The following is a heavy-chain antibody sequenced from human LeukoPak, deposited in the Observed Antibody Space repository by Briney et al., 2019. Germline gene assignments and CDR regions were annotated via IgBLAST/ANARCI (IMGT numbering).Heavy chain of an antibody. V-gene: IGHV3-23*01. Sequence: GGSLRLSCAASGFTFSSYAMSWVRQAPGKGLEWVSAISGSGGSTYYADSVKGRFTISRDNSKNTLYLQMNSLRAEDTAVYYCARAEYYYGSGSYLHYYYMDVWGKGATVTISS. CDR2: ISGSGGST. D-gene: IGHD3-10*01. CDR1: GFTFSSYA. CDR3: ARAEYYYGSGSYLHYYYMDV. J-gene: IGHJ6*03.